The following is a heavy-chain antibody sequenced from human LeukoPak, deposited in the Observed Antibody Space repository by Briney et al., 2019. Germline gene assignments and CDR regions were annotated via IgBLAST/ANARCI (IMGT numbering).Heavy chain of an antibody. D-gene: IGHD6-13*01. V-gene: IGHV3-7*01. CDR2: IKQDGSQE. CDR1: RFTLSTYW. Sequence: PGGSLRLSCAASRFTLSTYWMSWVRQAPGKGLEWVAHIKQDGSQEYYVDSVKGRFTISRDSAKNSLYLQMNSLRAEDTAVYYCARDEGVAAAGVNWFDPWGQGTLVTVSS. CDR3: ARDEGVAAAGVNWFDP. J-gene: IGHJ5*02.